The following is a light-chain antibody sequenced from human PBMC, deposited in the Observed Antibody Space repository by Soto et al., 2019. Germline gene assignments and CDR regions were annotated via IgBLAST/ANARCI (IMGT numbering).Light chain of an antibody. CDR2: ENN. V-gene: IGLV1-51*02. CDR3: GTWDNSLSAGGV. Sequence: QSVLTQPPSVSAAPGQTVTISCSGSSSNIGNNYVSWYQQLPGTAPKLLIYENNKRPSGIPDRFSGSKSGTSATLGITGLQTGDEADYYCGTWDNSLSAGGVFGTGTKLTVL. CDR1: SSNIGNNY. J-gene: IGLJ1*01.